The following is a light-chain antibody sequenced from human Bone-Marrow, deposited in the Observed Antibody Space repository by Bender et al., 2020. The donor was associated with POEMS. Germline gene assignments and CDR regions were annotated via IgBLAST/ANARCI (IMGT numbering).Light chain of an antibody. Sequence: QSALTQPASVSGSPGQSITISCTGTSSDIGGYNYVSWYQQHPGKAPKLVIYDVSNRPSGVSNRFSGSKSGNTASLTISGLQAEDEADYYCNSYRYGSTWVFGEGTKLTVL. V-gene: IGLV2-14*03. CDR3: NSYRYGSTWV. CDR2: DVS. CDR1: SSDIGGYNY. J-gene: IGLJ3*02.